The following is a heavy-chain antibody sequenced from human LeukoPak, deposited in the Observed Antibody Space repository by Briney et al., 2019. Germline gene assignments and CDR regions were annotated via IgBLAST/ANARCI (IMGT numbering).Heavy chain of an antibody. CDR2: ISAYNGNT. D-gene: IGHD3-22*01. CDR1: GYTFTSYG. CDR3: ARDSGDSSGYYYPYFDY. Sequence: ASVKVSCKASGYTFTSYGISWVRQAPGQGLEWMGWISAYNGNTNYAQKLQGRVTMTTNTSTSTAYMELRSLRSDDTAVYYCARDSGDSSGYYYPYFDYWGQGTLVTVSS. V-gene: IGHV1-18*01. J-gene: IGHJ4*02.